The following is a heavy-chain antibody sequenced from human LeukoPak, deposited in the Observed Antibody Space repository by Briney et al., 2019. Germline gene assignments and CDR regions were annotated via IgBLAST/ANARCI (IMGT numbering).Heavy chain of an antibody. V-gene: IGHV3-23*01. CDR1: GFTFSSYA. Sequence: GGPLRLSCAASGFTFSSYAMSWVRQAPGKGLEWVSVISGSGGSTYYADSVKGRFTIARDNSKNTLYLQMNSLRAEDTAVYYCARTGIVAADPYYFDYWGQGTLVTVSS. J-gene: IGHJ4*02. CDR2: ISGSGGST. D-gene: IGHD6-13*01. CDR3: ARTGIVAADPYYFDY.